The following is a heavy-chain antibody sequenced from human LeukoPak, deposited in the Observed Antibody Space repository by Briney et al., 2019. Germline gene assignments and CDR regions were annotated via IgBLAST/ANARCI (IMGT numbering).Heavy chain of an antibody. CDR2: IYANGDT. V-gene: IGHV3-66*01. Sequence: GGSLRLSWAASGITVTNNYWHWLRQAPGKGLEWVSIIYANGDTLYAASVRGRFTFSRDNSKNTFYLQMNSLRAEDTAIYYCAHGDYPLTYWGQGTLVTVSS. CDR1: GITVTNNY. J-gene: IGHJ4*02. D-gene: IGHD4-17*01. CDR3: AHGDYPLTY.